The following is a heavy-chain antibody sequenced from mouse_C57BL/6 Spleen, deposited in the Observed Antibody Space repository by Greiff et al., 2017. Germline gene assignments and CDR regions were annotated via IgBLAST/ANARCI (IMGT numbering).Heavy chain of an antibody. CDR3: ARDGRLPYYFDD. J-gene: IGHJ2*01. CDR2: ISDGGSYT. V-gene: IGHV5-4*01. CDR1: GFTFSSYA. D-gene: IGHD2-4*01. Sequence: DVKLVESGGGLVKPGGSLKLSCAASGFTFSSYAMSWVRQTPEKRLEWVATISDGGSYTYYPDNVKGRFTISRDNAKNNLYLQMSHLKSEDTAMYYCARDGRLPYYFDDWGQGTTLTVSS.